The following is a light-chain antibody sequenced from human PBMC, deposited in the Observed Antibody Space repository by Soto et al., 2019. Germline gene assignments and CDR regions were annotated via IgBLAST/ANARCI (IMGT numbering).Light chain of an antibody. CDR3: SLYTSENTYV. CDR2: EAS. Sequence: QSALTHPRSVSGSPGQSVTISCTGTSTDFVSYNRVSWYQQPPGTAPKLIIYEASNRPSGVPDRFSGSKSGNTASLTISGLQAAEEADYYCSLYTSENTYVFGTGTKVTXL. CDR1: STDFVSYNR. J-gene: IGLJ1*01. V-gene: IGLV2-18*01.